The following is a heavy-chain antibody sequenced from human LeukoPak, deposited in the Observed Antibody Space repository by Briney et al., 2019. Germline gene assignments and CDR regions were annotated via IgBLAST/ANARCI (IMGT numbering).Heavy chain of an antibody. J-gene: IGHJ4*02. CDR3: ARHTGGWYHY. CDR1: GGSISSYY. V-gene: IGHV4-39*01. Sequence: SETLSLTCTVSGGSISSYYWSWIRQPPGKGLEWIGSIYYSGSTYYNPSLKSRVTISVDTSKNQFSLKLSSVTAADTAVYYCARHTGGWYHYWGQGTLVTVSS. CDR2: IYYSGST. D-gene: IGHD6-19*01.